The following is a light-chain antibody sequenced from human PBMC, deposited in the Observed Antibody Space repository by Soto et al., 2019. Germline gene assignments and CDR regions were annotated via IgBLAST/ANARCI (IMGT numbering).Light chain of an antibody. CDR1: SCSVCTSYL. V-gene: IGLV8-61*02. CDR2: NKG. J-gene: IGLJ2*01. CDR3: LLVISSATLA. Sequence: QAVVTQEPSASVSPGRTVTITCALSSCSVCTSYLPRWYQHTPGPPPRTLIYNKGTPSSGVPDCFSGSILWNKASLTITGAQAADEDDYFGLLVISSATLAFGGGTKLTVL.